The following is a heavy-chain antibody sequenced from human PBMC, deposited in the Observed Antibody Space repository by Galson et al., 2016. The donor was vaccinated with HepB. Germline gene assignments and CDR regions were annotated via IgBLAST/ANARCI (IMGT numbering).Heavy chain of an antibody. Sequence: WVRQAPGKGLEYVSAIHYHGGSTFYADSVKGRFTISRDNSKNTLYLHVGSLRPEDMAVYYCVRVGSGYDYWGQGTLVTVSS. D-gene: IGHD3-22*01. CDR3: VRVGSGYDY. CDR2: IHYHGGST. J-gene: IGHJ4*02. V-gene: IGHV3-64*02.